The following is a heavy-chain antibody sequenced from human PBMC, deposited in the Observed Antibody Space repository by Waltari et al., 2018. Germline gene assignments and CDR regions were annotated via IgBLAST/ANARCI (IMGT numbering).Heavy chain of an antibody. J-gene: IGHJ4*02. CDR2: MNPNGGNP. CDR1: GYTFTNYD. D-gene: IGHD2-15*01. CDR3: ARGSFWVDATSDGDY. Sequence: QVQLVQSGAEVKKPGASVKVSCKASGYTFTNYDINWVRQATGQGLEWMGWMNPNGGNPGYAQKFQGRVTMTRNTSISTAYMELSSLRSEDTAVYYCARGSFWVDATSDGDYWGQGTLVTVSS. V-gene: IGHV1-8*01.